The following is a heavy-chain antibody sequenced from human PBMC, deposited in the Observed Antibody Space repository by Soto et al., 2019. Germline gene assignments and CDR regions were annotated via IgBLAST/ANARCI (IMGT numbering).Heavy chain of an antibody. CDR1: GFTFSSYG. Sequence: QVQLVESGGGVVQPGRSLRLSCAASGFTFSSYGMHWVRQAPGKGLGWVAVIWYDGSNKYYADSVKGRFTISRDNSKNTLYLQMNSLRAEDTAVYYCAYGSGSYYPDYWGQGTLVTVSS. CDR3: AYGSGSYYPDY. J-gene: IGHJ4*02. V-gene: IGHV3-33*01. CDR2: IWYDGSNK. D-gene: IGHD3-10*01.